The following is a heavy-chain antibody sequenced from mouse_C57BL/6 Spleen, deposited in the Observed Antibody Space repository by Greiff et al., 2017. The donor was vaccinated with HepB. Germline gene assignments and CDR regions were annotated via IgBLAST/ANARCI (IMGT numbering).Heavy chain of an antibody. Sequence: VQLQQPGTELVKPGASVKLSCKASGYTFTSYWMHWVKQRPGQGLEWIGNINPSNGGTNYNEKFKSKATLTVDKSSSTAYMQLSSLSSEDSAVYYCARERGTTVRAMDYWGQGTSVTVSS. CDR2: INPSNGGT. CDR3: ARERGTTVRAMDY. CDR1: GYTFTSYW. D-gene: IGHD1-1*01. V-gene: IGHV1-53*01. J-gene: IGHJ4*01.